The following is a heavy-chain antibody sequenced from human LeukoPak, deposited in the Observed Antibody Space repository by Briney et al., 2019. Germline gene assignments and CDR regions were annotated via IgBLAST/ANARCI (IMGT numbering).Heavy chain of an antibody. V-gene: IGHV3-23*01. Sequence: GGSLRLSCAASGFAFSSFAMSWVRQPPGKGREGVSAISGSGGSTYYADSVKGRFTISRDNSKNTLYLQMNSLRAEDTAVYYCARVVTMVRGEFDYWGQRTLVTVSS. CDR2: ISGSGGST. D-gene: IGHD3-10*01. CDR3: ARVVTMVRGEFDY. CDR1: GFAFSSFA. J-gene: IGHJ4*02.